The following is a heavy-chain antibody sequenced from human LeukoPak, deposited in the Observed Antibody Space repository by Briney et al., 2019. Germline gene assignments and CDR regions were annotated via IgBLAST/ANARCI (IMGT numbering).Heavy chain of an antibody. D-gene: IGHD5-12*01. J-gene: IGHJ4*02. CDR2: IYSGGST. CDR3: ARAYSGYDSAFDY. V-gene: IGHV3-53*01. CDR1: GFTVSNNY. Sequence: GGSLRLSCAASGFTVSNNYMNWVRQAPGKGLEWVSVIYSGGSTYYADSVKGRFTISRDNSKNTLYLQMNSLRAEDTAVYYCARAYSGYDSAFDYWGQGTLVTVSS.